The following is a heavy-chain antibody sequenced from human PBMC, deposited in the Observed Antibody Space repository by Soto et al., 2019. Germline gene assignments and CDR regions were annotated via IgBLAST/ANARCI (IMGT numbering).Heavy chain of an antibody. V-gene: IGHV4-30-4*01. D-gene: IGHD3-16*01. Sequence: PSETLCLTCTVSGGSISSGDYYWSWIRQPPGKGLEWIGYIYYSGSTYYNPSLKSRVTISVDTSKNQFSLKLSSVTAADTAVYYCARNVLYVYFDYWGQGTLVTVSS. CDR1: GGSISSGDYY. J-gene: IGHJ4*02. CDR2: IYYSGST. CDR3: ARNVLYVYFDY.